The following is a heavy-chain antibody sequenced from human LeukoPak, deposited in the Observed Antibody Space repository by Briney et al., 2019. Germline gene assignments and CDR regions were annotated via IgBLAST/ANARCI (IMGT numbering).Heavy chain of an antibody. J-gene: IGHJ4*02. CDR3: ARDNDPRDPPHFDY. D-gene: IGHD3-16*01. CDR2: IIPIFGTA. CDR1: GGTFSSYA. Sequence: SVKFSCKASGGTFSSYAISWVRQAPGQGLEWMGGIIPIFGTANYAQKFRGRVTITADKSTRTAYMELSSLRSEDTAVYYCARDNDPRDPPHFDYWGQGTLVTVSS. V-gene: IGHV1-69*06.